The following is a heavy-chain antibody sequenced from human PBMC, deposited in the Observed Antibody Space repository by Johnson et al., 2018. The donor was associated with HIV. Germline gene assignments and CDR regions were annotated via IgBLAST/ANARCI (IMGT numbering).Heavy chain of an antibody. V-gene: IGHV3-NL1*01. CDR3: ARAPPCGAFDI. J-gene: IGHJ3*02. CDR2: ISSGGDT. Sequence: QVQLVESGGGLVQPGGSLRLSCAASGFTFSSYGMHLVRQAPGKGLEWVSVISSGGDTYYADSVRGRFTISRDYSKNTVYLQMNSLRTEDTAVYYCARAPPCGAFDIWGQGTMVTVSS. D-gene: IGHD6-25*01. CDR1: GFTFSSYG.